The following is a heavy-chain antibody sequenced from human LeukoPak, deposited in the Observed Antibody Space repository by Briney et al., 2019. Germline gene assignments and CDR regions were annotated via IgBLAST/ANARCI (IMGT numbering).Heavy chain of an antibody. Sequence: GGSLRLSCAASGFAFSGFAMNWVRQAPGKGLEWVSHIWTSSSGIDYADSVKGRFTISRDNVKNSLYLQMNSLRDDDTAVYYCARVAGGTTFDYWGQGALVTVSS. J-gene: IGHJ4*02. CDR1: GFAFSGFA. D-gene: IGHD6-13*01. CDR2: IWTSSSGI. CDR3: ARVAGGTTFDY. V-gene: IGHV3-48*02.